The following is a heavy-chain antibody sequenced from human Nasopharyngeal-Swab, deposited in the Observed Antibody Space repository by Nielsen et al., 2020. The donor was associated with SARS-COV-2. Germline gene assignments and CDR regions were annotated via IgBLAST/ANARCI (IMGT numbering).Heavy chain of an antibody. D-gene: IGHD3-3*01. CDR2: VYKSGST. CDR1: GYSVSSGYY. Sequence: GSLRLSCSVSGYSVSSGYYWGWIRQAPGKGPEWIGSVYKSGSTYFNPSLQSRVTLSLDTSKNQVSLKVTSVTAADTAMYYCARTSYDQNLVDVWGRGTTVTVSS. V-gene: IGHV4-38-2*02. J-gene: IGHJ6*02. CDR3: ARTSYDQNLVDV.